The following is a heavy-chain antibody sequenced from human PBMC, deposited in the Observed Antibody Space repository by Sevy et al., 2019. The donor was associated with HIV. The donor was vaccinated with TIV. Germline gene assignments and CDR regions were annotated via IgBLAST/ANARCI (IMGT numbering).Heavy chain of an antibody. CDR2: ISSSSSYI. CDR1: GFTFSSYS. CDR3: ARESVLLWFGELSHGMDV. Sequence: GGSLRLSCAASGFTFSSYSMNWVRQAPGKGLEWVSSISSSSSYIYYADSVKGRFTISRDNAKNSLYLQMNSLRAEDTAVYYCARESVLLWFGELSHGMDVWGQGPTVTVSS. D-gene: IGHD3-10*01. J-gene: IGHJ6*02. V-gene: IGHV3-21*01.